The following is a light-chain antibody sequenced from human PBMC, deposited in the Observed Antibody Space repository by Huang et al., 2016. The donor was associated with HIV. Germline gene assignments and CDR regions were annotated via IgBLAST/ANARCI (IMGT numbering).Light chain of an antibody. V-gene: IGKV3-20*01. Sequence: EIVLTQSPGTLSLSPGERATLSCRASQSVSSTYLAWYQQKPGQAPRLLIYGASSRATGIPDRFSCSGSETDFTLTISRLEPEDFAVYYCQQYGGSPGTFGQGTKVEIK. J-gene: IGKJ1*01. CDR2: GAS. CDR1: QSVSSTY. CDR3: QQYGGSPGT.